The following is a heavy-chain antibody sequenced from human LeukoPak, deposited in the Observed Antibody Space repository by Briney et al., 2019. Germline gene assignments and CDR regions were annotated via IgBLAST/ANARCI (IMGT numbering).Heavy chain of an antibody. Sequence: GSLRLSCAASGFTFSSYEMNWVRQPPGKGLEWIGSMYYSGSNYYNPSLRSRVTISVDTSKNQFSLKLNSVTAADTAVYYCASAPRMVSFGGVIDYFDYWGQGTLVTVSS. CDR2: MYYSGSN. CDR3: ASAPRMVSFGGVIDYFDY. V-gene: IGHV4-39*07. J-gene: IGHJ4*02. CDR1: GFTFSSYE. D-gene: IGHD3-16*02.